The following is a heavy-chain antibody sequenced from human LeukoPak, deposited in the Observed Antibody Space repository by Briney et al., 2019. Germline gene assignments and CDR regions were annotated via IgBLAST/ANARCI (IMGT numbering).Heavy chain of an antibody. CDR2: IKQDGSQK. J-gene: IGHJ6*02. CDR3: ARDTGVWPDSTYYGMDV. CDR1: GLTFSSYW. D-gene: IGHD4-23*01. V-gene: IGHV3-7*03. Sequence: PGGSLRLSCVASGLTFSSYWMSWVRQAPGKGLEWVANIKQDGSQKYYVDSVRGRFTISRDNAKNSLYLQMNSLRVEDTAVYYCARDTGVWPDSTYYGMDVWGQGTTVTVSS.